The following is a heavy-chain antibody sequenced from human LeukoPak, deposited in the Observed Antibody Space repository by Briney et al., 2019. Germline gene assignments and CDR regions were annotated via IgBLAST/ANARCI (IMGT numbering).Heavy chain of an antibody. Sequence: PGASLRLSCAASGFTFSSYAMSWVRQAPGKGLEWVSAISGSGGSTYYADSVKGRFTISRDNSKNTLYLQMNSLRAEDTAVYYCVKRGDSGSYHYYYYGMDVWGQGTTVTVSS. CDR2: ISGSGGST. CDR3: VKRGDSGSYHYYYYGMDV. J-gene: IGHJ6*02. V-gene: IGHV3-23*01. CDR1: GFTFSSYA. D-gene: IGHD1-26*01.